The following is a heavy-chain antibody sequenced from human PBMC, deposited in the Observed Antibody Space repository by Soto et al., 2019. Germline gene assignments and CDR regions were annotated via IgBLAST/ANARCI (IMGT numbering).Heavy chain of an antibody. V-gene: IGHV3-66*01. CDR1: GFAFSSHP. CDR3: VHPRSTVQIPPT. J-gene: IGHJ5*02. CDR2: ISNGDST. D-gene: IGHD4-17*01. Sequence: VGSLRLSCAASGFAFSSHPMSWVRQAPERGLEWVSGISNGDSTYYADSVKGRFTISRDNSKNTLYLQMSSLRAVDTAVYYCVHPRSTVQIPPTWGQGTLVTVSS.